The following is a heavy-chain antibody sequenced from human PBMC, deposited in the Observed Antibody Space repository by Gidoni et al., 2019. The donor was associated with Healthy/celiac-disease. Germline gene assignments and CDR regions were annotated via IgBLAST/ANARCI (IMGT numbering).Heavy chain of an antibody. CDR1: GGSFSGYY. D-gene: IGHD6-6*01. Sequence: QVQLQQWGAGLLKPSETLSLTCAVYGGSFSGYYCSWIRQPPGEGLEWSGEINHSGSTNYNPAHKSRVTISVDTSKNQFSLKLSSVTAADAAVYYCARAEGVAARPSWYFDLWGRGTLVTVSS. J-gene: IGHJ2*01. CDR3: ARAEGVAARPSWYFDL. V-gene: IGHV4-34*01. CDR2: INHSGST.